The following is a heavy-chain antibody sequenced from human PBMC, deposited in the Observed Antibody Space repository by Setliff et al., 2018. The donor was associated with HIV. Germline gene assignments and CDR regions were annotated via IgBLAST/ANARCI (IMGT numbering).Heavy chain of an antibody. J-gene: IGHJ5*02. V-gene: IGHV1-69*05. Sequence: SVKVSCKASGDTFNNCAVTWVRQAPGQGLEWMGGSIPLFGTTNYAQKFQGRVTLTTDELMNTAYMELSSLRSEDTAVYYCASGTAPRPASVLEFLEWLFPNWFDPWGQGTLVTVPQ. CDR1: GDTFNNCA. D-gene: IGHD3-3*02. CDR3: ASGTAPRPASVLEFLEWLFPNWFDP. CDR2: SIPLFGTT.